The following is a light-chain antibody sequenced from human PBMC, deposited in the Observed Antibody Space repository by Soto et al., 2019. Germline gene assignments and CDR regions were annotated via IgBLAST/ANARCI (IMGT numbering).Light chain of an antibody. CDR1: QSVSSSY. Sequence: EILVTQSPSARSLSPGERATLSCRASQSVSSSYLAWYQQKPGQAPRLLVYGASTRATGIPARFSGSGAGTDFTLTISSLQSEDFGVYFCPQYKDWPTTFGQGAKADVK. CDR2: GAS. V-gene: IGKV3-15*01. J-gene: IGKJ1*01. CDR3: PQYKDWPTT.